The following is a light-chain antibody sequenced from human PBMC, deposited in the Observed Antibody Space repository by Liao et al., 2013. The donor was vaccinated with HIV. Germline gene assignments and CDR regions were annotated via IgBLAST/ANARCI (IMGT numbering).Light chain of an antibody. V-gene: IGLV3-21*01. J-gene: IGLJ2*01. Sequence: SYELTQPPSVSVAPGKTARITCGGNNIGSKSVHWYQQKPGQAPVLVIYYDSDRPSGIPERFSGSNSGNTATLTISRVEAGDEADYYCQSADSSGTYVVFGGGTKLTVL. CDR2: YDS. CDR3: QSADSSGTYVV. CDR1: NIGSKS.